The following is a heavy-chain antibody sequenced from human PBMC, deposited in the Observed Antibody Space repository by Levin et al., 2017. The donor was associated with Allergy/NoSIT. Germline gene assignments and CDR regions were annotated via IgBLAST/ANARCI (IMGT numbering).Heavy chain of an antibody. CDR2: IIPIFGTA. V-gene: IGHV1-69*13. CDR1: GGTFSSYA. Sequence: SVKVSCKASGGTFSSYAISWVRQAPGQGLEWMGGIIPIFGTANYAQKFQGRVTITADESTSTAYMELSSLRSEDTAVYYCARPGRWFGELVSAFDVWGQGTMVTVSS. J-gene: IGHJ3*01. D-gene: IGHD3-10*01. CDR3: ARPGRWFGELVSAFDV.